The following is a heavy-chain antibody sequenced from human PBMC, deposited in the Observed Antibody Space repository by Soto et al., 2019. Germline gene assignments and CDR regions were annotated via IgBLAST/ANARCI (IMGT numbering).Heavy chain of an antibody. J-gene: IGHJ4*02. D-gene: IGHD3-16*01. CDR2: IWYDENNN. CDR1: GFSFNRFV. Sequence: QVQLVESGGGVVQPGRSLRLSCAASGFSFNRFVMHWVRQAPGKGLEWVATIWYDENNNKYVDSVNGRFTISRDNSRSTLSLQMNSLRAEDTAVYYCAIGSSAWGPFDNWGQGTLVTVSA. CDR3: AIGSSAWGPFDN. V-gene: IGHV3-33*01.